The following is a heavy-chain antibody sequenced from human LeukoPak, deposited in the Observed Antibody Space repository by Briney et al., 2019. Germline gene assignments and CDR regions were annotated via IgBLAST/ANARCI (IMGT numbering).Heavy chain of an antibody. D-gene: IGHD3-3*01. CDR1: GGSFSGYY. V-gene: IGHV4-34*01. Sequence: SETLSLTCAVYGGSFSGYYWGWIRQPPGQGLEWIGNIYHSGSTYYNPSLKSRVTISVDTSKNQFSLKLSSVTAADTAVYYCAGDFWSGYYFRDWGQGTLVTVSS. J-gene: IGHJ4*02. CDR3: AGDFWSGYYFRD. CDR2: IYHSGST.